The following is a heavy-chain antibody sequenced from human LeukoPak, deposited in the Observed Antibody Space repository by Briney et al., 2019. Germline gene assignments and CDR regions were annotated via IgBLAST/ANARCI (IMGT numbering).Heavy chain of an antibody. CDR2: ISGGGETT. V-gene: IGHV3-23*01. CDR1: GFTFTSYA. Sequence: GGSLRLSCAASGFTFTSYAMSWVRQAPGKGLEWVSAISGGGETTDYADSVKGRFTISRDNSENTLYLQMNSLRADDTALYYCARTAYSSGWYRFAIDYWGQGTLVIVSS. D-gene: IGHD6-19*01. J-gene: IGHJ4*02. CDR3: ARTAYSSGWYRFAIDY.